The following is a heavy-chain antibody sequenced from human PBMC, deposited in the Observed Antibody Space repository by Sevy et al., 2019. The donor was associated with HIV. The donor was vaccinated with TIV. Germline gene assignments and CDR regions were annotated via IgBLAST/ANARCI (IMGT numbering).Heavy chain of an antibody. D-gene: IGHD6-19*01. J-gene: IGHJ4*02. CDR2: IWYDRTNR. CDR3: AREDIRVAGIGYYFHS. V-gene: IGHV3-33*01. CDR1: GFSISGYG. Sequence: GGSLRLSCAASGFSISGYGMHRVRQAPSKGLEWVAVIWYDRTNREYADSVKGRFTISRDNSKNTLYLQMNSLRVEDTAVYYCAREDIRVAGIGYYFHSWGQGTLVTVSS.